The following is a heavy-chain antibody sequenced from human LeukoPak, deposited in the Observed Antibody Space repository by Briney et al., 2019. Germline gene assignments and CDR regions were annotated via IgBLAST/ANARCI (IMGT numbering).Heavy chain of an antibody. CDR1: GFTFSNCA. CDR3: AKSCNSGNCYYNY. Sequence: GGSLRLSCAASGFTFSNCAMSWVRQAPEKGLEWVSGISGSGSSTYYADSVKGRFTISRDNSENTLSLQMNSLRADDTAIYYCAKSCNSGNCYYNYWGQGTLVTVSS. V-gene: IGHV3-23*01. J-gene: IGHJ4*02. CDR2: ISGSGSST. D-gene: IGHD2/OR15-2a*01.